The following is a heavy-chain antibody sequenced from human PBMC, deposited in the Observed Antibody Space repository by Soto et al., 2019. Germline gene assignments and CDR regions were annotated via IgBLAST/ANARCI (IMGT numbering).Heavy chain of an antibody. CDR1: GFTFSSYW. V-gene: IGHV3-74*01. J-gene: IGHJ3*02. CDR3: ASGAWGLRAFDI. Sequence: DVQLVESGGGLVQPGGSLRLSCAASGFTFSSYWMHWVRQVPGKGLVWVSGLYSDGTGTNYADSVNGRFIIPRDNAKNTLYLQMNSLRAEDTAVYYCASGAWGLRAFDIWGHGTVVTVAS. CDR2: LYSDGTGT. D-gene: IGHD3-16*01.